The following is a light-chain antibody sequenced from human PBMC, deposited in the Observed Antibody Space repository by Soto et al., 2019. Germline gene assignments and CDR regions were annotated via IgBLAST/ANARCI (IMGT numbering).Light chain of an antibody. CDR3: QQYNSYSRRT. Sequence: DIQTTQSPSTLSASVGDRVTITCRASQSISSWLAWYQQKPGKAPKLLIYKASSLESGVPSRFSGSGSGTEFTLTISSLQPDDFATYYCQQYNSYSRRTFGQGTKVEIK. CDR2: KAS. J-gene: IGKJ1*01. CDR1: QSISSW. V-gene: IGKV1-5*03.